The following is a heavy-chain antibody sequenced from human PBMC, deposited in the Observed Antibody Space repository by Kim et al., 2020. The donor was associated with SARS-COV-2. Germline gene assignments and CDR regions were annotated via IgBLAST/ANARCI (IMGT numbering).Heavy chain of an antibody. Sequence: GGSLRLSCAASGFTVSSNYMSWVRQAPGKGLEWVSVIYSGGSTYYADSVKGRFTISRDNSKNTLYLQMNRLRAEDTAVYYCARDLVTGQWPIYHYYGMDVWSQRPTVTVSS. J-gene: IGHJ6*02. V-gene: IGHV3-66*01. CDR3: ARDLVTGQWPIYHYYGMDV. CDR2: IYSGGST. CDR1: GFTVSSNY. D-gene: IGHD6-19*01.